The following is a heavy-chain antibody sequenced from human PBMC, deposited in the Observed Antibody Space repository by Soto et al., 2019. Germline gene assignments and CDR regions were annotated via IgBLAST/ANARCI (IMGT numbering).Heavy chain of an antibody. Sequence: ASVKVSCKASGYTFTSYDINWVRQATGQGLEWMGIINPSGGSTSYAQKFQGRVTMTRDTSTSTVYMELSSLRSEDTAVYYCARDRTVGYSSSWYWFDPWGQGTLVTVSS. CDR3: ARDRTVGYSSSWYWFDP. J-gene: IGHJ5*02. CDR2: INPSGGST. CDR1: GYTFTSYD. V-gene: IGHV1-46*01. D-gene: IGHD6-13*01.